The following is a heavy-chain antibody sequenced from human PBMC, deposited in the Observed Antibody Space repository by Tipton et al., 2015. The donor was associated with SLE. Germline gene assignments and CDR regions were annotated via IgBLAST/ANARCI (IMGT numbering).Heavy chain of an antibody. J-gene: IGHJ3*02. CDR1: GGSISSSSYY. Sequence: TLSLTCTVSGGSISSSSYYWGWIRQPPGKGLEWIGSFYAGGSIYYKPSLESRVTASMDTSKNHLSLTLTSVTAADTAIYYCARQGTDGWYDAFDIWGPGTMVTVSS. CDR3: ARQGTDGWYDAFDI. D-gene: IGHD6-19*01. V-gene: IGHV4-39*07. CDR2: FYAGGSI.